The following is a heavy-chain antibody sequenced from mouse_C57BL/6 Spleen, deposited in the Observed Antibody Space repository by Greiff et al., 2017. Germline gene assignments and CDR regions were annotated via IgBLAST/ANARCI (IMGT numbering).Heavy chain of an antibody. Sequence: EVQRVESGGGLVQPKGSLKLSCAASGFSFNTYAMNWVRQAPGKGLEWVARIRSKSNNYATYYADSVKDRFTISRDDSESMLYLQMNNLKTEDTAMYYWVRHGYYAMDYWGQGTSVTVSS. J-gene: IGHJ4*01. V-gene: IGHV10-1*01. CDR2: IRSKSNNYAT. CDR1: GFSFNTYA. CDR3: VRHGYYAMDY.